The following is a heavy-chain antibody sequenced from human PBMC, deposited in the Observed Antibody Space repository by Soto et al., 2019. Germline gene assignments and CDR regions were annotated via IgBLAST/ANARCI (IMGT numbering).Heavy chain of an antibody. J-gene: IGHJ5*02. CDR2: ISFDGSNE. CDR1: GFTFSSYA. Sequence: GGTLRLSCAASGFTFSSYAMHWIRQAPGKGLEWVAIISFDGSNEYYADSVKGRFTISRDNSKNTLYLQVRSLRAEDTAVYYCAKTYYYDKSGYSQNWLDPWGQGTLGTVSS. CDR3: AKTYYYDKSGYSQNWLDP. D-gene: IGHD3-22*01. V-gene: IGHV3-30-3*02.